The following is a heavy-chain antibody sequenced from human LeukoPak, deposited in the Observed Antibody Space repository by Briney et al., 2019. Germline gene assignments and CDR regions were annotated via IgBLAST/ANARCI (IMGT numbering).Heavy chain of an antibody. J-gene: IGHJ6*02. Sequence: GRFRRLSCAASGFTFSSYGMHWVRQAPGKGLEWVAVIWYDGSNKYYADSVKGRFTMSRDNSKNTLYLQMNSLRAEDTAVYYCARQYSGSWYYYYYGMDVWGQGTTVPVTS. CDR3: ARQYSGSWYYYYYGMDV. CDR2: IWYDGSNK. V-gene: IGHV3-33*01. D-gene: IGHD6-13*01. CDR1: GFTFSSYG.